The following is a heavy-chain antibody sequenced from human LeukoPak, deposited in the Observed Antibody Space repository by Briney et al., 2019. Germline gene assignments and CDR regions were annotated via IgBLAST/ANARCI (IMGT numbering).Heavy chain of an antibody. D-gene: IGHD5-24*01. CDR2: INPSGGST. CDR3: ARDGGDGYVEIDY. J-gene: IGHJ4*02. V-gene: IGHV1-46*01. CDR1: GYTFTSYY. Sequence: GASVKVSCRASGYTFTSYYMHWVRQAPRQGLEWMGIINPSGGSTSYAQKFQGRVTMTRDTSTSTVYMELSSLRSEDTAVYYCARDGGDGYVEIDYWGQGTLVTVSS.